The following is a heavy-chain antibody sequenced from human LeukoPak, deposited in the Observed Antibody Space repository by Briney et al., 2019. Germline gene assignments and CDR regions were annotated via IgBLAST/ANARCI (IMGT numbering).Heavy chain of an antibody. CDR3: ARGGNARKGIAVAGPNWFDP. D-gene: IGHD6-19*01. CDR2: INPNSGGT. Sequence: GASVKVSCKASGDTFTGYYMHWVRQAPGQGVEWMGWINPNSGGTNYAQKFQGRVTMTRDTSISTAYMELSRLRSDDTAVYYCARGGNARKGIAVAGPNWFDPWGQGTLVTVSS. CDR1: GDTFTGYY. V-gene: IGHV1-2*02. J-gene: IGHJ5*02.